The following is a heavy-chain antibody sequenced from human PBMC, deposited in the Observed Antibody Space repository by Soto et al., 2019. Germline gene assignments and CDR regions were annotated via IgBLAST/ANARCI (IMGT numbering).Heavy chain of an antibody. V-gene: IGHV1-69*13. D-gene: IGHD3-3*01. J-gene: IGHJ6*02. CDR3: ARGGKYDFWSGYSYYYYYGMDV. CDR1: GGTFSSYA. Sequence: RASVKVSCKASGGTFSSYAISWVRQAPGQGLEWMGGIIPIFGTANYAQKFQGRVTITADESTSTAYMELSSLRSEDTAVYYCARGGKYDFWSGYSYYYYYGMDVWGQGTTVTVSS. CDR2: IIPIFGTA.